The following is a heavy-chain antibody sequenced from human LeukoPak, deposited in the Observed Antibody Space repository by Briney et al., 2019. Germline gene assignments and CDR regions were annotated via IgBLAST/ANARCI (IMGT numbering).Heavy chain of an antibody. CDR1: GFTVSSNY. D-gene: IGHD3-16*02. CDR2: ISSSSSYI. Sequence: GGSLRLSCAASGFTVSSNYMSWVRQAPGKGLEWVSSISSSSSYIYYADSVKGRFTISRDNAKNSLYLQMNSLRAEDTAVYYCASDPALPFDYWGQGTLVTVSS. J-gene: IGHJ4*02. CDR3: ASDPALPFDY. V-gene: IGHV3-21*01.